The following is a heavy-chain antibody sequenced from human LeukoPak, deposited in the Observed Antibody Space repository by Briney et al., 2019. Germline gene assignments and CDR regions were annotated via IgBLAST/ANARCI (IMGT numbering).Heavy chain of an antibody. Sequence: SETLSLTCAVYGGSFSGYYWGWIRQPPGKGLEWIGEINHSGSTNYNPSLKSRVTISVDTSKNQFSLKLSSVTAADTAVYYCARECPLVVAATPVGYYYYMDVWGKGTTVTVSS. CDR3: ARECPLVVAATPVGYYYYMDV. J-gene: IGHJ6*03. V-gene: IGHV4-34*01. D-gene: IGHD2-15*01. CDR2: INHSGST. CDR1: GGSFSGYY.